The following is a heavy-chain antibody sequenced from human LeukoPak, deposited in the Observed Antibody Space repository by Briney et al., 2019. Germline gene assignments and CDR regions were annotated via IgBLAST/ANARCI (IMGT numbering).Heavy chain of an antibody. J-gene: IGHJ4*02. V-gene: IGHV4-59*08. CDR2: IYSSGST. CDR3: ARHYRGYGSFDY. CDR1: GGPTSGNY. Sequence: SETLSLTCTVSGGPTSGNYWSWIRQPPGKGLEWIGYIYSSGSTNYNPSLKSRVTISVDTSNNQLSLNLRSVTAADTAVYYCARHYRGYGSFDYWGQGTLLTVSS. D-gene: IGHD5-12*01.